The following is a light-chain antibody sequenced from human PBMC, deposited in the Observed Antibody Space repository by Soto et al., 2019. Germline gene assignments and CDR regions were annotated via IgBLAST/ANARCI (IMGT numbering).Light chain of an antibody. Sequence: QSVLTQPPSVSGPPGQRITISCTWGTSNLGAGTDFHWNQHLPGSAPKLPIYGNINRPSGVPDRFSGSKSGTSASLAITGLQPEDEGDYYCQSYDNSLNGLFGGGTKLTVL. CDR1: TSNLGAGTD. V-gene: IGLV1-40*01. CDR3: QSYDNSLNGL. J-gene: IGLJ2*01. CDR2: GNI.